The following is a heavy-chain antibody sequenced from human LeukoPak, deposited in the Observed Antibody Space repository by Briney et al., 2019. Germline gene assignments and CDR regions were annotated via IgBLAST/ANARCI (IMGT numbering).Heavy chain of an antibody. V-gene: IGHV1-69*01. CDR2: IIPIFGTA. CDR3: ARTSYNWNYLVYYYYYMDV. CDR1: GGTFSSYA. J-gene: IGHJ6*03. Sequence: ASVKVSCKASGGTFSSYAISWVRQAPGQGLEWMGGIIPIFGTANYAQKFQGRVTITADESTSTAYMELSSLRSEDTAVYYCARTSYNWNYLVYYYYYMDVWGKGTTVTVSS. D-gene: IGHD1-7*01.